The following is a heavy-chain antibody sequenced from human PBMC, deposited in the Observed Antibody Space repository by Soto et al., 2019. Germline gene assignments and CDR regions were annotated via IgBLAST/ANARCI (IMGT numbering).Heavy chain of an antibody. J-gene: IGHJ6*02. CDR2: ISSSGSTI. D-gene: IGHD6-13*01. V-gene: IGHV3-48*03. Sequence: QSGGSLRLSCAASGFTFSSYEMNWVRQAPGKGLEWVSYISSSGSTIYYADSVKGRFTISRDNAKNSLYLQMNSLRAEDTAVYYCARDGFGIAAAGTDVVMPQGMDVWGQGTTVTVSS. CDR1: GFTFSSYE. CDR3: ARDGFGIAAAGTDVVMPQGMDV.